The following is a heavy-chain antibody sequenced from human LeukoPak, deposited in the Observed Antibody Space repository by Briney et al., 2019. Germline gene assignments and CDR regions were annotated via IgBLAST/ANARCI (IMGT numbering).Heavy chain of an antibody. CDR2: FDPEDGET. CDR3: ATLASSSWYNNY. V-gene: IGHV1-24*01. J-gene: IGHJ4*02. Sequence: GASVKVSCKASGYTFTSYYMHWVRQAPGQGLEWMGGFDPEDGETIYAQKFQGGVTMTEDTSTDTAYMELSSLRSEDTAVYYCATLASSSWYNNYWGQGTLVTVSS. CDR1: GYTFTSYY. D-gene: IGHD6-13*01.